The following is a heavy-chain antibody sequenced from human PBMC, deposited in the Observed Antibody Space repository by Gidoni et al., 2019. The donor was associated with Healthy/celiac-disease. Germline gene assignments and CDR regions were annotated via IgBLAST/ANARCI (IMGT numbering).Heavy chain of an antibody. V-gene: IGHV3-9*01. D-gene: IGHD6-13*01. CDR3: AKDYSSSWHYYMDV. Sequence: EVQRVGSGGGLVRPGRSLRLSCAASGFNLDDYAMHWVRQAPGEGLEWVAGISWHRGSIGYADSVNGRFTISSDNAKNSLYLQMNSLRAEDTALYYCAKDYSSSWHYYMDVWGKGTTVTVSS. J-gene: IGHJ6*03. CDR1: GFNLDDYA. CDR2: ISWHRGSI.